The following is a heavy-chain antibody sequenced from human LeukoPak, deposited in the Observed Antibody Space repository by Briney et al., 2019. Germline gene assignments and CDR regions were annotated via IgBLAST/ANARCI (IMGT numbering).Heavy chain of an antibody. CDR2: ISGSGGST. CDR1: GFTFSSYA. J-gene: IGHJ5*02. CDR3: AKLISYGEDFDP. Sequence: PGGSLRLSCAASGFTFSSYAMSWVRQAPGKGLEWVSAISGSGGSTYYADSVKGRFTISRDNSKNMLYLQMNSLRAEDTAVYYCAKLISYGEDFDPWGQGTLVTVSS. D-gene: IGHD4-17*01. V-gene: IGHV3-23*01.